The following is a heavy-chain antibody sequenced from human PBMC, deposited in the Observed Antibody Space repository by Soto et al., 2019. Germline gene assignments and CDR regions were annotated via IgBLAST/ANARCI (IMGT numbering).Heavy chain of an antibody. J-gene: IGHJ4*02. V-gene: IGHV3-33*01. CDR1: GFTFSSYG. CDR2: IWYDGSNK. D-gene: IGHD3-22*01. Sequence: PGGSLRLSCAASGFTFSSYGMHWVRQAPGKGLEWVAVIWYDGSNKYYADSVKGRFTISRDNSKNTLYLQMNSLRAEDTAVYYCASDYDSSGYSDYWGQGXLVTVSS. CDR3: ASDYDSSGYSDY.